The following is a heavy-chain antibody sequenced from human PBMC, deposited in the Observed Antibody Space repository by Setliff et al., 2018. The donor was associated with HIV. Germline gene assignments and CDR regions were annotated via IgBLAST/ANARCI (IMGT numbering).Heavy chain of an antibody. Sequence: NLSETLSLTCAVYGGSFSAYYWTWIRQPPGKGLEWIGEINHSGSTNYNPSLKSRVTISVDTSKNQFSLKLRSVTAADTAVYYCARSDLDNGSGYFDYYSYYMDVWGRGTTVTVSS. V-gene: IGHV4-34*01. J-gene: IGHJ6*03. CDR2: INHSGST. CDR3: ARSDLDNGSGYFDYYSYYMDV. D-gene: IGHD3-22*01. CDR1: GGSFSAYY.